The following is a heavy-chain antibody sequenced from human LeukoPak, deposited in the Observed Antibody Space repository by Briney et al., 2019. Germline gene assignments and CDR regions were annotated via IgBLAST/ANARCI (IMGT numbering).Heavy chain of an antibody. CDR3: ARCTTGRTFGSLREIKRSREIDY. CDR1: GFTFSYYS. V-gene: IGHV3-21*01. Sequence: GGSLRLSCAASGFTFSYYSMNWVRQAPGKGLEWVSSISGSRSYIYYADSVKGRFTISRDNAKNSLYLQMNSLRVEDTAVYYCARCTTGRTFGSLREIKRSREIDYWGQGTLVTVSS. CDR2: ISGSRSYI. D-gene: IGHD1-1*01. J-gene: IGHJ4*02.